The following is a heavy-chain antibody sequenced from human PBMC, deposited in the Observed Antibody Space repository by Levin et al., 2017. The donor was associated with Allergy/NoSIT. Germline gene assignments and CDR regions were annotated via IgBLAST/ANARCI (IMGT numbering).Heavy chain of an antibody. Sequence: GESLKISCAASGFTFSSYWMSWVRQAPGKGLEWVANIKQDGSEKYYVDSVKGRFTISRDNAKNSLYLQMNSLRAEDTAVYYCARDSAAYYYDSSGYLYWGQGTLVTVSS. V-gene: IGHV3-7*01. D-gene: IGHD3-22*01. CDR1: GFTFSSYW. J-gene: IGHJ4*02. CDR3: ARDSAAYYYDSSGYLY. CDR2: IKQDGSEK.